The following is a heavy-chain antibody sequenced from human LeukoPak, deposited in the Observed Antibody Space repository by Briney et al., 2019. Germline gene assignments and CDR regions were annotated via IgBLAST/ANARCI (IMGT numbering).Heavy chain of an antibody. CDR3: ARDSSGWRHFDY. CDR2: IYTSGST. Sequence: SETLSLTCTVSGGSISSGSYYWSWIRQPAGKGLEWIGRIYTSGSTNYNPSLKSRVTISVDTPKNQFSLKLSSVTAADTAVYYCARDSSGWRHFDYWGQGTLVTVSS. J-gene: IGHJ4*02. CDR1: GGSISSGSYY. V-gene: IGHV4-61*02. D-gene: IGHD6-19*01.